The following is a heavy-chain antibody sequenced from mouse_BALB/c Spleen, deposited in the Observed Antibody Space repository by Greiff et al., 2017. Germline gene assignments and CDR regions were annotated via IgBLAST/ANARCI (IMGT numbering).Heavy chain of an antibody. D-gene: IGHD2-10*02. Sequence: EVHLVESGGDLVKPGGSLKLSCAASGFTFSSYGMSWVRQTPDKRLEWVATISSGGSYTYYPDSVKGRFTISRDNAKNTLYLQMSSLKSEDTAMYYYARLSQYGNSWFAYWGQGTLVTVSA. V-gene: IGHV5-6*01. CDR3: ARLSQYGNSWFAY. CDR1: GFTFSSYG. CDR2: ISSGGSYT. J-gene: IGHJ3*01.